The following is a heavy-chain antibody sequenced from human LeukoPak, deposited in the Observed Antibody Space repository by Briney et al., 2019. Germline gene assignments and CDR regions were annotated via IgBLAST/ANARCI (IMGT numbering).Heavy chain of an antibody. CDR2: IYSGGST. D-gene: IGHD2-21*02. Sequence: GGSLRLSCAASGFTVSSNYMSWVRQAPGKGLEWVSVIYSGGSTYYADSVKGRFTIFRDNSKNTLYLQMNSLRAEDTAVYYCAKDLAVYCGGDCYSPFDYWGQGTLVTVSS. CDR3: AKDLAVYCGGDCYSPFDY. V-gene: IGHV3-53*01. CDR1: GFTVSSNY. J-gene: IGHJ4*02.